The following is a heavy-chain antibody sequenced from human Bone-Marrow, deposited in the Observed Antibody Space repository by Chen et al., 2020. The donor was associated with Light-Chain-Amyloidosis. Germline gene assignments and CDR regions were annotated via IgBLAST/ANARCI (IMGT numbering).Heavy chain of an antibody. CDR2: ISGSGGSR. Sequence: EVQLVESGGGLVQPGGSLRLSCAASGFSFSSYAMSWVRQAPGKGLEWVSGISGSGGSRYYAYSVKGRLTISRDNSKNALFLQMNSLRAEDTAVYYCAKDISYDDILPGYPADAFDIWGQGTMVTVSS. J-gene: IGHJ3*02. V-gene: IGHV3-23*04. D-gene: IGHD3-9*01. CDR1: GFSFSSYA. CDR3: AKDISYDDILPGYPADAFDI.